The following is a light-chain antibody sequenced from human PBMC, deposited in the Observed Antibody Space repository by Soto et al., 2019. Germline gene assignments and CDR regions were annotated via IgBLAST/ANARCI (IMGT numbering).Light chain of an antibody. Sequence: QSALTQPASVSGSPGQSITISCSGTSSNIGGYNVVSWYQPHPGKAPKVIIYEGIKRPSGVSNRFSGSISGTTASLTISGLQADDEADYYCCSYVGATTYVFGSGTKVTVL. CDR1: SSNIGGYNV. V-gene: IGLV2-23*01. CDR3: CSYVGATTYV. CDR2: EGI. J-gene: IGLJ1*01.